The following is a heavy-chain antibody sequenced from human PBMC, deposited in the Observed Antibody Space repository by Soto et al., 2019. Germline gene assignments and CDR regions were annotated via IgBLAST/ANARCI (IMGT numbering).Heavy chain of an antibody. CDR2: IIPILGIA. Sequence: ASVKVSCKASGGTFSIYTISWVRQAPGQGLEWMGRIIPILGIANYAQKFQGRVTITADKSTSTAYMELSSLRSEDTAVYYCARGDYGDYMDYWGQGTLVTVSS. V-gene: IGHV1-69*02. D-gene: IGHD4-17*01. CDR1: GGTFSIYT. CDR3: ARGDYGDYMDY. J-gene: IGHJ4*02.